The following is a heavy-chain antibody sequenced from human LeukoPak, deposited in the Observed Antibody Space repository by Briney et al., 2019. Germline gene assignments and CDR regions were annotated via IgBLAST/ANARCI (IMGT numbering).Heavy chain of an antibody. V-gene: IGHV4-34*01. CDR2: INHSGST. CDR3: ARGPGSSSWYDY. Sequence: SETPSLTCAVYGGSFGGYYWSWIRQPPGKGLEWIGEINHSGSTNYNPSLKSRVTISVDTSKNQFSLKLSSVTAADTAVYYCARGPGSSSWYDYWGQGTLVTVSS. D-gene: IGHD6-13*01. J-gene: IGHJ4*02. CDR1: GGSFGGYY.